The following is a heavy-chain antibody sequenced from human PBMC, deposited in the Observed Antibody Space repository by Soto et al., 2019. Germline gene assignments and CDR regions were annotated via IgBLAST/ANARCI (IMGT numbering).Heavy chain of an antibody. V-gene: IGHV3-7*01. D-gene: IGHD3-3*01. J-gene: IGHJ4*01. CDR2: IKQDGSEE. CDR3: VRDVIGFWSGYYTGCFDY. CDR1: GFTFSRYW. Sequence: GGSLRLSCAASGFTFSRYWMSWVRQAPGKGLEWVANIKQDGSEESYVDSVRGRFTVSRDNAKNSLYLQMNSLRAEDTAVYYCVRDVIGFWSGYYTGCFDYWGQGILVTVSS.